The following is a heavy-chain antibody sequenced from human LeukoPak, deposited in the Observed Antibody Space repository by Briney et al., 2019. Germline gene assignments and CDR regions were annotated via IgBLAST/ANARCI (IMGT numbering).Heavy chain of an antibody. CDR2: ISYSGIT. CDR1: GVSVTTSGYY. V-gene: IGHV4-39*01. D-gene: IGHD2-2*01. Sequence: SETLSLTCTVFGVSVTTSGYYGAWIRQPPGRGLEWIGSISYSGITYYKPSLRGRVTISGDTAKNQFSLKLSSVTAADTAVYCCARHNDYASLMDVWGQGTTVTVSS. J-gene: IGHJ6*02. CDR3: ARHNDYASLMDV.